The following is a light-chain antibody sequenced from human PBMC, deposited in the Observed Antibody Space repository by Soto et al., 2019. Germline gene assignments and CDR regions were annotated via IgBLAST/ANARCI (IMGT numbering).Light chain of an antibody. J-gene: IGKJ1*01. V-gene: IGKV3-15*01. CDR3: QQYNDWTLT. Sequence: EIVMTQSPATLSVSPGERATLSCRASQSVSSNLAWYQQKPGQAPRILIYGAFTRATGIPARFSGTGSGTEFNLTISRLQSEDFALYYCQQYNDWTLTFGQGTKVDIK. CDR1: QSVSSN. CDR2: GAF.